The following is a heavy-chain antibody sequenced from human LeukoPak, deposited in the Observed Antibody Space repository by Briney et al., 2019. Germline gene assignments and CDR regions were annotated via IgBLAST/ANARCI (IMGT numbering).Heavy chain of an antibody. D-gene: IGHD4-11*01. Sequence: SETLSLTCVVYGESFSGYYWTWIRQPPGKGLEWIGYVDHTGSTKFNPSLNGRVSISRDTSNNFFSLRLRSVTAADTAVYFCARGRVSSSTWYSTYYYFFYMDFWGKGTTVTVSS. CDR3: ARGRVSSSTWYSTYYYFFYMDF. CDR2: VDHTGST. J-gene: IGHJ6*03. V-gene: IGHV4-59*01. CDR1: GESFSGYY.